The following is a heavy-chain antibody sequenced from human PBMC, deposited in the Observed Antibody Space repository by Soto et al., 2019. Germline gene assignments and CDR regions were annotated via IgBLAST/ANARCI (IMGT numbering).Heavy chain of an antibody. CDR2: IIPILGIA. CDR3: ARYCSGGSCPTKDWYFDL. Sequence: QVQLVQSGAEVKKPGSSVKVSCKASGGTFSSYTISWVRQAPGQGLEWMGRIIPILGIANYAQKFQGRVTIAADNSTSTAYMELGSLRSEDTAVYYCARYCSGGSCPTKDWYFDLWGRGTLVTVSS. CDR1: GGTFSSYT. J-gene: IGHJ2*01. D-gene: IGHD2-15*01. V-gene: IGHV1-69*02.